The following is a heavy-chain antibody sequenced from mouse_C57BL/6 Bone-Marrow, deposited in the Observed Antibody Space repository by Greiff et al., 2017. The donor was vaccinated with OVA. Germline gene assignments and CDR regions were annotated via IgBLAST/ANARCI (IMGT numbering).Heavy chain of an antibody. V-gene: IGHV3-6*01. J-gene: IGHJ2*01. Sequence: VQLKESGPGLVKPSQSLSLTCSVTGYSIPSGYYWNWIRQFPGNKLEWMGYISYDGSNNYNPSLKNRISITRDTSKNQFFLKLNSVTTEDTATYYCATGLLRSYFDYWGQGTTLTVSS. D-gene: IGHD1-1*01. CDR3: ATGLLRSYFDY. CDR2: ISYDGSN. CDR1: GYSIPSGYY.